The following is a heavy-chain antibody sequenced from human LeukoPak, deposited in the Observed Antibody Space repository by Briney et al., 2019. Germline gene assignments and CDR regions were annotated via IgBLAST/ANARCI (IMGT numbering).Heavy chain of an antibody. J-gene: IGHJ4*02. CDR2: TSGSGRSI. CDR1: GFTLSSYG. V-gene: IGHV3-23*01. Sequence: PGRSLRLSCAASGFTLSSYGMHWVRQAPGKGLEWVSGTSGSGRSIHYADSVKGRFTISRDNSKNTLYPQMNSLRADDTAVYHCAKDMNSWRDGSGLGDYFDYWGQGTLVTVSS. CDR3: AKDMNSWRDGSGLGDYFDY. D-gene: IGHD6-19*01.